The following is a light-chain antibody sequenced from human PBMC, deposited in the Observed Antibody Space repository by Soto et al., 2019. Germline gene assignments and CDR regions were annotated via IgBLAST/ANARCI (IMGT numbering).Light chain of an antibody. CDR1: SSDIVGYNY. V-gene: IGLV2-14*01. J-gene: IGLJ1*01. CDR3: TSYTSSSTNYV. Sequence: QSALTQPASVSGSPGQSITISCTGTSSDIVGYNYVSWYQQHPGKAPKLMIYEVSNRPSGVSNRFSGSKSGNTASLTISGLQAEDDADYYCTSYTSSSTNYVLGTGTKRTVL. CDR2: EVS.